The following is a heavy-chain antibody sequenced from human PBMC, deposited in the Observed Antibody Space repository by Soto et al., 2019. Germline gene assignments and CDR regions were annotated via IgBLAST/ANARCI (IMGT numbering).Heavy chain of an antibody. J-gene: IGHJ6*02. V-gene: IGHV1-3*01. CDR3: AKSYYDFWSGYYNYGMDV. D-gene: IGHD3-3*01. CDR2: ISAGNGNT. CDR1: GYTFTSYA. Sequence: ASVKVSCKASGYTFTSYAMHWVRQAPGQRLEWMGWISAGNGNTKYSQKFQGRVTITRDTSASTAYMELSSLRSEDTAVYYCAKSYYDFWSGYYNYGMDVWGQGTTVTVSS.